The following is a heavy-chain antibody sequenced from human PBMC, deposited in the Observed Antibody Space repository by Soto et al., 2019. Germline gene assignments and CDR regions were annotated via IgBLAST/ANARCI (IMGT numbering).Heavy chain of an antibody. CDR1: GGSFSGYY. D-gene: IGHD1-7*01. CDR2: INHSGST. J-gene: IGHJ5*02. Sequence: QVQLQQWGAGLLKPSETLSLTCAVYGGSFSGYYWSWIRQPPGKGLEWIGEINHSGSTNYNPSLKSRVTISVDTSKNQFSLKLSSVTAADTAVYYCARGRITGTTSVRFDPWGQGTLVTVSS. CDR3: ARGRITGTTSVRFDP. V-gene: IGHV4-34*01.